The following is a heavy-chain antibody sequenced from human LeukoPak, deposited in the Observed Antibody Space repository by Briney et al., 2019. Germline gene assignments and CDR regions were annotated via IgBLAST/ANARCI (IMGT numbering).Heavy chain of an antibody. Sequence: GGSLRLSCAASGFTFSSYEMNWVRQAPGKGLEWVSSISSSGSTIYYADSVKGRFTISRDNAKNSLYLQMNSLRAEDTAVYYCAKKGGFPGSGSYYPYFDYWGQGTLVTVSS. D-gene: IGHD3-10*01. J-gene: IGHJ4*02. V-gene: IGHV3-48*03. CDR2: ISSSGSTI. CDR1: GFTFSSYE. CDR3: AKKGGFPGSGSYYPYFDY.